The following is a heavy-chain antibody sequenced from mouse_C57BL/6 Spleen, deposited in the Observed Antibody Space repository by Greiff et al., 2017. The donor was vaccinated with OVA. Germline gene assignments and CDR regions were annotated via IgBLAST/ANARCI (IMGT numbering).Heavy chain of an antibody. CDR2: IDPENGDT. V-gene: IGHV14-4*01. D-gene: IGHD4-1*01. Sequence: EVQLQQSGAELVRPGASVKLSCTASGFNIKDDYMHWVKQRPEQGLEWIGWIDPENGDTEYASKFQGKATITADTSSNTAYLQLSSLTSEDTAVYYCTTGTGTRKAYWGQGTLVTVSA. CDR1: GFNIKDDY. CDR3: TTGTGTRKAY. J-gene: IGHJ3*01.